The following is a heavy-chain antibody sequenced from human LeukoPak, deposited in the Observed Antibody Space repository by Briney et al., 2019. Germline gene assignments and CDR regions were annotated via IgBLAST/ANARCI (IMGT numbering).Heavy chain of an antibody. CDR1: GFTFSGHW. CDR2: INERGTDS. V-gene: IGHV3-74*03. Sequence: GGSLRLSCTASGFTFSGHWIHWVRQPPGMGLVWVSRINERGTDSMYAESVKGRFTISRDNSKNTLYLQMNSLRAEDTAVYYCAKSSSSSGWYYFDYWGQGTLVTVSS. J-gene: IGHJ4*02. D-gene: IGHD6-19*01. CDR3: AKSSSSSGWYYFDY.